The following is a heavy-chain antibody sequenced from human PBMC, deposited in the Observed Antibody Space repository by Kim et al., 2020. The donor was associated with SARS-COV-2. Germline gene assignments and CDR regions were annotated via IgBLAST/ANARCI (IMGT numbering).Heavy chain of an antibody. Sequence: LQSRVTISVDTSKNQFSLKLSAVTAADTAVYYCARGRMTIFGVVTEFDYWGQGTLVTVSS. J-gene: IGHJ4*02. CDR3: ARGRMTIFGVVTEFDY. D-gene: IGHD3-3*01. V-gene: IGHV4-31*02.